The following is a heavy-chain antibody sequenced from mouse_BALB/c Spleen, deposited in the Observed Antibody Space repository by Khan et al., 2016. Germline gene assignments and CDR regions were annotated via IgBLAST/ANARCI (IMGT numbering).Heavy chain of an antibody. Sequence: EVQLQESGPGLVKPSQSLSLTCTVTGYSITSDYAWNWIRQFPGNKLEWMGYISYSGSTSYNPSHKSRISITRDTSKNQFFLQLNSVTTEDTATYYCARRTGYWYFDVWGAGTTVTVSS. D-gene: IGHD4-1*01. J-gene: IGHJ1*01. CDR2: ISYSGST. CDR3: ARRTGYWYFDV. CDR1: GYSITSDYA. V-gene: IGHV3-2*02.